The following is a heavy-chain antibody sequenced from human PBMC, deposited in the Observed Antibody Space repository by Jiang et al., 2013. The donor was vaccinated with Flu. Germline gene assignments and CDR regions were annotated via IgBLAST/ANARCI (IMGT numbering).Heavy chain of an antibody. V-gene: IGHV1-3*01. Sequence: SGAEVKKPGASVKVSCKASGYTFTSYAMHWVRQAPGQRLEWMGWINAGNGNTKYSQKFQGRVTITRDTSASTAYMELSSLRSEDTAVYYCARGVYYYDSSVGAFDIWGQGTMVTVSS. CDR1: GYTFTSYA. J-gene: IGHJ3*02. D-gene: IGHD3-22*01. CDR2: INAGNGNT. CDR3: ARGVYYYDSSVGAFDI.